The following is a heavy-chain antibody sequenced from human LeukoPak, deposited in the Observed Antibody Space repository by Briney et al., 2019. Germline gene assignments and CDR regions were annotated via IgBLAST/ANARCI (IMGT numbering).Heavy chain of an antibody. CDR2: ISGSGGST. CDR1: GFTFSSYA. V-gene: IGHV3-23*01. Sequence: GGSLRLSCAASGFTFSSYAMSWVRQAPGKGLEWVSAISGSGGSTYYADSVKGRFTISRDNSKNTLYLQMNSLRAEDTAVYYCAKGLDCSSTSCYINLFDYWGQGTLVTVSS. CDR3: AKGLDCSSTSCYINLFDY. D-gene: IGHD2-2*02. J-gene: IGHJ4*02.